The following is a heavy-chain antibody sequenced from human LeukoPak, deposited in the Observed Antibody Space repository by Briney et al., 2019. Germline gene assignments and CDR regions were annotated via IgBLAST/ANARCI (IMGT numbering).Heavy chain of an antibody. D-gene: IGHD3-10*01. Sequence: GGSLRLSCAASGFTFDDYGMSWVRHAPGKGLEWVSGINWNGGSTGYADSVKGRFTISRDNARNSLYLQMNTLRVEDTAVYYCARQNWNYFQHPEEFDYWGQGTLVTVSS. CDR3: ARQNWNYFQHPEEFDY. CDR1: GFTFDDYG. CDR2: INWNGGST. J-gene: IGHJ4*02. V-gene: IGHV3-20*04.